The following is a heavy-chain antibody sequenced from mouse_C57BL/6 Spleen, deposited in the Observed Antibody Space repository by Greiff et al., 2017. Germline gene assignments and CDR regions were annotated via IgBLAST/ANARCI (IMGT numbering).Heavy chain of an antibody. D-gene: IGHD1-1*01. Sequence: QVQLQQPGAELVKPGASVKLSCKASGYTFTSYWMHWVKQRPGQGLEWIGMIHPNSGSTNYNEKFKSKATLTVAISSSTAYMQLSSLTSEDSAVYYCARDYYGSSFGYWGQGTTLTVSS. CDR2: IHPNSGST. CDR3: ARDYYGSSFGY. CDR1: GYTFTSYW. J-gene: IGHJ2*01. V-gene: IGHV1-64*01.